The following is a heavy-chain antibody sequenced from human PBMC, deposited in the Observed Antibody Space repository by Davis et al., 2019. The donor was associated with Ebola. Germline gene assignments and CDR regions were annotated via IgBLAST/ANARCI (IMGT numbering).Heavy chain of an antibody. CDR1: GFTFSSYD. CDR2: IGTAGDT. J-gene: IGHJ6*04. D-gene: IGHD6-19*01. V-gene: IGHV3-13*01. CDR3: ARGVSGFYYYGMDV. Sequence: GESLKISCAASGFTFSSYDMHWVRQATGKGLEWVSAIGTAGDTYYPGSVKGRFTISRENAKNSLYLQMNSLRAGDTAVYYCARGVSGFYYYGMDVWGKGTTVTVSS.